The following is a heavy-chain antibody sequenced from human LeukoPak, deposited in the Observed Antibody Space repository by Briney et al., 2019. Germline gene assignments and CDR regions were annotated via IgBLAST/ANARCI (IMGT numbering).Heavy chain of an antibody. V-gene: IGHV3-30*04. CDR1: AFTFSVSA. D-gene: IGHD3-10*01. J-gene: IGHJ4*02. Sequence: GRSLRLSCAASAFTFSVSAMIWVRQAPGKGLEWVAILSYDGTKKYYAASVKGRFTISRDNSKNTLYLQMNSLSPEDTAVYFCARDNGSGRFGETADYWGQGTLVAVSS. CDR2: LSYDGTKK. CDR3: ARDNGSGRFGETADY.